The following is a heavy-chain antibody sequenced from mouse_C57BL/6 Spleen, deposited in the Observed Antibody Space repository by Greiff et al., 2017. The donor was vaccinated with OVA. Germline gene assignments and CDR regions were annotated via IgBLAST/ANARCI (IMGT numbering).Heavy chain of an antibody. CDR2: IDPANGNT. Sequence: VQLQQSVPELVRPGASVKLSCTASGYNFKNTYMHWVKQRPEQGLEWIGRIDPANGNTNYAAKFKGKATITADTSSSTAYLQLSSLTSEDAAVYYCASGEGYDAWPGWGQGTLVTVSA. CDR1: GYNFKNTY. V-gene: IGHV14-3*01. J-gene: IGHJ3*01. CDR3: ASGEGYDAWPG. D-gene: IGHD2-3*01.